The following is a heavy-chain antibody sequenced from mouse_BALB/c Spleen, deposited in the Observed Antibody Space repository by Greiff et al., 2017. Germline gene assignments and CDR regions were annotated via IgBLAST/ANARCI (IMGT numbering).Heavy chain of an antibody. Sequence: QVQLQQPGAELVKPGAPVKLSCKASGYTFTSYWMNWVKQRPGRGLEWIGRIDPSDSETHYNQKFKDKATLTVDKSSSTAYIQLSSLTSEDSAVYYWAREGNYVDFDVWGAGTTVTVSS. CDR2: IDPSDSET. CDR1: GYTFTSYW. V-gene: IGHV1-69*02. CDR3: AREGNYVDFDV. D-gene: IGHD2-1*01. J-gene: IGHJ1*01.